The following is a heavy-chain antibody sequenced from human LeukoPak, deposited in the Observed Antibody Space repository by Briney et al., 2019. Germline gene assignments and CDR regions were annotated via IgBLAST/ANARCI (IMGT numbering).Heavy chain of an antibody. CDR1: GGTFSSYA. Sequence: GASVKVSCKASGGTFSSYAISWVRQAPGQGLEWMGRIIPILGIANYAQKFQGRVTITADKSTSTAYMELSSLRSEDTAVYYCATGPTLRDGYNYPLFDYWGQGTLVTVSS. CDR2: IIPILGIA. J-gene: IGHJ4*02. CDR3: ATGPTLRDGYNYPLFDY. V-gene: IGHV1-69*04. D-gene: IGHD5-24*01.